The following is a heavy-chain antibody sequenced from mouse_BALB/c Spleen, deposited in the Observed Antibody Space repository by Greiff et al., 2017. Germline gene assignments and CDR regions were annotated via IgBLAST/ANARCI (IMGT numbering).Heavy chain of an antibody. J-gene: IGHJ3*01. Sequence: QVQLQQPRAELVKPGASVKLSCKASGYTFTSYWMHWVKQRPGQGLEWIGEINPSNGRTNYNEKFKSKATLTVDKSSSTAYMQLSSLTSEDSAVYYCARWDYDVGAFPYWGQGTLVTVSA. V-gene: IGHV1S81*02. CDR3: ARWDYDVGAFPY. D-gene: IGHD2-4*01. CDR1: GYTFTSYW. CDR2: INPSNGRT.